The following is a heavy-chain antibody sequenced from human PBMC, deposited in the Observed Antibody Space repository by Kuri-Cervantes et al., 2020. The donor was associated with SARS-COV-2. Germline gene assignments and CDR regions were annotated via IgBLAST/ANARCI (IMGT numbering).Heavy chain of an antibody. Sequence: GESLKISCAASGFTFSSYAMSWVRQAPGKGLEWVSAISGSGGSTYYADSVKGRFTISRDNSKNTLYLQMNSLRAEDTAVYSCAKTEQMGGAFDIWGQGTMVTVSS. V-gene: IGHV3-23*01. CDR3: AKTEQMGGAFDI. J-gene: IGHJ3*02. CDR1: GFTFSSYA. D-gene: IGHD6-13*01. CDR2: ISGSGGST.